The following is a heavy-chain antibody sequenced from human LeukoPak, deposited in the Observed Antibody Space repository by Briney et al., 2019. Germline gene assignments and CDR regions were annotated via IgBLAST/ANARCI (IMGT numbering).Heavy chain of an antibody. J-gene: IGHJ4*02. CDR2: ISGSGGST. D-gene: IGHD3-9*01. CDR1: GFTFSSYA. V-gene: IGHV3-23*01. Sequence: GGSLRLSCAASGFTFSSYAMSWVRQAPGKGLEWVSAISGSGGSTYYADSVKGRFTISRDNSKNTLYLQMNSLRAEDTAVYYCAKDTYGQYDILTGYELGFFDYWGQGTLVTVSS. CDR3: AKDTYGQYDILTGYELGFFDY.